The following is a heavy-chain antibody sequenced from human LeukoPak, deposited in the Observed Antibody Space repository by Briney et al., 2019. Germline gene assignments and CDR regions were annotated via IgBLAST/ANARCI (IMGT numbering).Heavy chain of an antibody. CDR3: ARLIVVPAAPTDY. CDR2: ISYDGSNE. Sequence: GGSLRLSCAASGFTFSSYAMHWVRQAPGKGLEWVAVISYDGSNEYYADSVKGRFTISRDNSKNTLYLQMNSLRAEDTAVYYCARLIVVPAAPTDYRGQGTLVTVSS. CDR1: GFTFSSYA. J-gene: IGHJ4*02. V-gene: IGHV3-30*04. D-gene: IGHD2-2*01.